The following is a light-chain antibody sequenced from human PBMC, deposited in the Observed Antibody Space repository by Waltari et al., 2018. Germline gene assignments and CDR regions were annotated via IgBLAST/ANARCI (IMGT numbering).Light chain of an antibody. CDR3: LQNFSVPPT. CDR2: ITS. J-gene: IGKJ1*01. V-gene: IGKV1-39*01. Sequence: DIQMRQSPSSLSASVGDRVTITCRASQHIDIYLSWYPKKPGKAPKLLIYITSALQGGVPSRFSGSGSEPDFPLTISSLQPEDFATYYCLQNFSVPPTFGKGTKVAV. CDR1: QHIDIY.